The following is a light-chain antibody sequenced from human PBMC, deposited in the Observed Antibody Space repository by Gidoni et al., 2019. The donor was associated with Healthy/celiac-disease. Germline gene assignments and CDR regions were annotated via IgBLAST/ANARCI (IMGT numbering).Light chain of an antibody. J-gene: IGKJ1*01. V-gene: IGKV1-5*03. CDR3: QQYKSFPMT. CDR2: KAS. CDR1: QSISSW. Sequence: DIKMTRSPSTLSASVGDRVTITCRASQSISSWLAWYQQQPWKAPKLLIYKASSLESVVPSRFSGSGSGTDFTLTISSLQPDDFATYYCQQYKSFPMTFGQGTKVEIK.